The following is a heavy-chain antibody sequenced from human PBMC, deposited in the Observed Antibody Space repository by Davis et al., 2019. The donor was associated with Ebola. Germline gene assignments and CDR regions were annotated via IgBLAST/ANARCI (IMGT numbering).Heavy chain of an antibody. V-gene: IGHV3-23*01. J-gene: IGHJ2*01. CDR2: ISGSGGRT. Sequence: GGPLRLSCAASGFIFSSYVMSWVRQAPGKGLEWVSTISGSGGRTYYADSVKGRFTISRDNSKNTLDLQMNSLRADDTAVYYCVRDPALVVTGGGWFFGLWGRGTLVTVSS. CDR1: GFIFSSYV. CDR3: VRDPALVVTGGGWFFGL. D-gene: IGHD2-21*02.